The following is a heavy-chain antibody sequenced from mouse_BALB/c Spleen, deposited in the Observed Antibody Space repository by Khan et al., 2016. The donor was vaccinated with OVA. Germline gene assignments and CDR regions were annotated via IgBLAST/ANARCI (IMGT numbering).Heavy chain of an antibody. Sequence: IQLVQSGPELMKPGASVKISCKASGYSFTSYYIHWVKESHGKSLEWIGYIDPFSGGTTYNQKFKGKATLTVDKSSSTAYIHLSNLTSEDSAVYYCTRHVYVAWFTYWGQGTLVTVSA. V-gene: IGHV1S135*01. J-gene: IGHJ3*01. CDR3: TRHVYVAWFTY. D-gene: IGHD2-2*01. CDR1: GYSFTSYY. CDR2: IDPFSGGT.